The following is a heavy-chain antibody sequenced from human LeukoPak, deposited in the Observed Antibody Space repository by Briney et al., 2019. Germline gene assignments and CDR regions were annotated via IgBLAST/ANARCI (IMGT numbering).Heavy chain of an antibody. CDR2: INQDGSEK. J-gene: IGHJ4*02. CDR1: GFAFSTYW. D-gene: IGHD2-2*01. Sequence: GGSLRLSCAASGFAFSTYWMSWVRQVPGKGLEWVANINQDGSEKYYVDSVKGRFTISRDNAKASVFLQMSSLRAEDTAVYYCARALGYTSSYSFDYWGPGTLVTVSS. CDR3: ARALGYTSSYSFDY. V-gene: IGHV3-7*01.